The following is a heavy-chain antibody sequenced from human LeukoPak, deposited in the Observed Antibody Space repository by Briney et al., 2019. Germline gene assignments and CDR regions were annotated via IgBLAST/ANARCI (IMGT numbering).Heavy chain of an antibody. J-gene: IGHJ4*02. D-gene: IGHD6-19*01. V-gene: IGHV4-59*01. CDR3: ARGQWLARFDY. CDR1: GGSISSNY. CDR2: IYYSGST. Sequence: SETLSLTCTVSGGSISSNYWSWIRQPPGKGLEWIGYIYYSGSTNYNPSLKSRVTIPVDTSKNQFSLKLSSVTAADTAVYYCARGQWLARFDYWGQGTLVTVSS.